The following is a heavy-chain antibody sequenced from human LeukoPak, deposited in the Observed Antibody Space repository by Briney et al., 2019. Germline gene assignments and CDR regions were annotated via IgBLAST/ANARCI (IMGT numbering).Heavy chain of an antibody. CDR2: ISGSGLST. J-gene: IGHJ4*02. CDR1: GFTFTSYA. CDR3: ARDMWTYYDFWSGRDY. D-gene: IGHD3-3*01. V-gene: IGHV3-23*01. Sequence: GGSLRLSCAASGFTFTSYAMTWVRQAPGKGLEWVSVISGSGLSTYYADSVKGRFTISRDNAKNSLYLQMNSLRAEDTAVYYCARDMWTYYDFWSGRDYWGQGTLVTVSS.